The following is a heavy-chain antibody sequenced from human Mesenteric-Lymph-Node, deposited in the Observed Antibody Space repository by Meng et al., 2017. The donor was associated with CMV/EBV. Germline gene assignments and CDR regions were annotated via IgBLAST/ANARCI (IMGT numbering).Heavy chain of an antibody. D-gene: IGHD2-2*01. V-gene: IGHV1-2*02. CDR1: GYTFTGYY. CDR2: INANSGGT. CDR3: AKDQCSSTSCLRLFDY. J-gene: IGHJ4*02. Sequence: ASVKVSCKASGYTFTGYYMHWVRQAPGQGLEWMGWINANSGGTIYAEKFQGRVTMTRDTSISTAYMELSRLRSDDTAVYYCAKDQCSSTSCLRLFDYWGQGTPVTVSS.